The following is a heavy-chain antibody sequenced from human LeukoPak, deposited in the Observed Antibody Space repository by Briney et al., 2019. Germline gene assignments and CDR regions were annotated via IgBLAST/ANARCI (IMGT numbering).Heavy chain of an antibody. CDR1: GFTFSNYA. Sequence: SGGSLRLYCVASGFTFSNYAIHWVRRPPGKGLEWVAVMSTDGSLQYYANSVKGRFTISRDNYKSTLFLQMNSLSAADTAVYYCGRQVAPGQWLVNLWGQGTLVTVSS. J-gene: IGHJ5*02. D-gene: IGHD6-19*01. CDR3: GRQVAPGQWLVNL. CDR2: MSTDGSLQ. V-gene: IGHV3-30*01.